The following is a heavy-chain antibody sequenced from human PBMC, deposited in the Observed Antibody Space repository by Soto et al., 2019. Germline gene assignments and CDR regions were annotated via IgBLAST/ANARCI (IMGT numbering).Heavy chain of an antibody. J-gene: IGHJ4*02. CDR2: ISNNGDTA. V-gene: IGHV3-23*01. CDR1: GFTFSSYA. CDR3: AKSRVFIGAIVTLLDS. D-gene: IGHD3-16*02. Sequence: EVQLLESGGGLVQPGGSLTLSFATSGFTFSSYAMVWVRQAAEKGLEWVASISNNGDTAYYADSVKGRFTISRGNSEXXLYLQMSGLRADDTALYFCAKSRVFIGAIVTLLDSWGQGTQVTVSS.